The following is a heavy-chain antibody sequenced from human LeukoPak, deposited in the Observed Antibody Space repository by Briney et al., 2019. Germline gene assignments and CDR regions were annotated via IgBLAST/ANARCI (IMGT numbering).Heavy chain of an antibody. Sequence: PSETLSLTCTVSGDSVSSGSYYWRWIRQPPGKGLEWIGYVYYSGSTNYNPSLKSRVTISADTSKNQFSLKLSSVTAADTAVYYCARGDWGAPTGYYGMDVWGKGTTVTVSS. D-gene: IGHD3/OR15-3a*01. CDR3: ARGDWGAPTGYYGMDV. CDR1: GDSVSSGSYY. CDR2: VYYSGST. V-gene: IGHV4-61*01. J-gene: IGHJ6*04.